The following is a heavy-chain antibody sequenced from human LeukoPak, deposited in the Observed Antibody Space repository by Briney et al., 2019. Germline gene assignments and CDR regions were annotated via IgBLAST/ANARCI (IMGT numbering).Heavy chain of an antibody. J-gene: IGHJ4*02. D-gene: IGHD3-10*01. Sequence: GGSLRLSCAASGFTFSSYAMSWVCQAPGKGLEWVSAISGSGGSTYYADSVKGRFTISRDNSKNTLYLQMNSLRAKDTAVYYCAKENPGITMVRGVPMYYFDYWGQGTLVTVSS. CDR3: AKENPGITMVRGVPMYYFDY. CDR2: ISGSGGST. CDR1: GFTFSSYA. V-gene: IGHV3-23*01.